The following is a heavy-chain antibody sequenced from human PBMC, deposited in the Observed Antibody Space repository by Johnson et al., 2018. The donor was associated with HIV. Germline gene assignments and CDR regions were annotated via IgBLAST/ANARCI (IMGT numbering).Heavy chain of an antibody. CDR3: TTAELGWTGLGAFDI. D-gene: IGHD3/OR15-3a*01. V-gene: IGHV3-33*01. CDR2: IWYDGREK. CDR1: GFTFSTYG. Sequence: QVQLVESGGGVVQPGRSLRLSCAASGFTFSTYGMHWVRQAPGKGLEWVALIWYDGREKDYADSVKGRFTISRDNSKNTLYLQMNSLKTEDTAVYYCTTAELGWTGLGAFDIWGQGTMVTVSS. J-gene: IGHJ3*02.